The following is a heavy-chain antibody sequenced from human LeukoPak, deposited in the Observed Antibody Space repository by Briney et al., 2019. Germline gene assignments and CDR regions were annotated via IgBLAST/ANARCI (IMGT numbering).Heavy chain of an antibody. J-gene: IGHJ3*02. CDR1: GGTFSSYA. CDR3: ARDGGSYYLVGAFDI. V-gene: IGHV1-69*04. CDR2: IIPILGIA. Sequence: SVKVSCKASGGTFSSYAISWVRQAPGQGLEWMGRIIPILGIANYAQKFQGRVTITADKSTSTVYMELSSLRSEDTAVYYCARDGGSYYLVGAFDIWGQGTMVTVSS. D-gene: IGHD1-26*01.